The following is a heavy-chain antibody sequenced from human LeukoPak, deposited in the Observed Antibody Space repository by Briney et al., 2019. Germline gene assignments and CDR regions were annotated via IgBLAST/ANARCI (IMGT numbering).Heavy chain of an antibody. CDR2: INWNGGST. Sequence: GGSLRLSCAASGFTFDDYGMSWVRQAPGKGLEWVSGINWNGGSTGYADSVKGRFTISRDNAKNSLYLQMNSLRAEDTALYHCARAGAPVDDFWSGPATAYYMDVWGKGTTVTVSS. D-gene: IGHD3-3*01. CDR3: ARAGAPVDDFWSGPATAYYMDV. J-gene: IGHJ6*03. CDR1: GFTFDDYG. V-gene: IGHV3-20*01.